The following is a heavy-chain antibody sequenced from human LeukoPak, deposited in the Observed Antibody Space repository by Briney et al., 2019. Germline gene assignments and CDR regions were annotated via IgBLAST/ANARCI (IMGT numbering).Heavy chain of an antibody. CDR3: AKTQLLSNYFDY. CDR1: GFTFSAVW. J-gene: IGHJ4*02. Sequence: PGGSLRLSCAASGFTFSAVWMTWVRQAPGKGLEWVSAISGSGGSTYYADSVKGRFTISRDNSKNTLYLQMNSLRAEDTAVYYCAKTQLLSNYFDYWGQGTLVTVSS. D-gene: IGHD3-10*01. V-gene: IGHV3-23*01. CDR2: ISGSGGST.